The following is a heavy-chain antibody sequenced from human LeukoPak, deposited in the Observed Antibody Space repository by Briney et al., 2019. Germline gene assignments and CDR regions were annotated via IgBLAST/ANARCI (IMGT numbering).Heavy chain of an antibody. CDR2: ISAYNGNT. Sequence: GSSVKVSCKASGGTFSSYAISWVRQAPGQGLEWMGWISAYNGNTNYAQKLQGRVTMTTDTSTSTAYMELRSLRSDDTAVYYCARDFEDHDAFDIWGQGTMVTVSS. CDR1: GGTFSSYA. CDR3: ARDFEDHDAFDI. V-gene: IGHV1-18*01. J-gene: IGHJ3*02.